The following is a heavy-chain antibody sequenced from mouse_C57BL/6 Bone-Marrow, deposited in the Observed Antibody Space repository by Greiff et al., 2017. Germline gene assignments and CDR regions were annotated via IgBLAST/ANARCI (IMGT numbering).Heavy chain of an antibody. CDR1: GYTFTSYW. D-gene: IGHD2-5*01. J-gene: IGHJ1*03. CDR3: ARPYYSNYWYFDV. Sequence: QVQLQQPGAELVKPGASVKMSCKASGYTFTSYWITWVKQRPGQGLEWIGDIYPGSGSTNYNEKFKSKATLTGDTSSRTAYMQLSSLTSEDSAVYYCARPYYSNYWYFDVWGTGTTVTVSS. CDR2: IYPGSGST. V-gene: IGHV1-55*01.